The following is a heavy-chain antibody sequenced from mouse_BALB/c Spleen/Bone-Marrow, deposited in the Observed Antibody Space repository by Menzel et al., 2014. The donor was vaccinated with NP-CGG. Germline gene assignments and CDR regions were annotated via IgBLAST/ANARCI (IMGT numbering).Heavy chain of an antibody. CDR1: GFTFSSYG. CDR3: ARDFITTDAMDY. D-gene: IGHD1-1*01. CDR2: ISSGGSYT. J-gene: IGHJ4*01. Sequence: EVMLVESGGDLVKPGGSLELSCAASGFTFSSYGMSWVRQTPDKRLEWVATISSGGSYTYYPDSVKGRFTISRDNAKNTLYLQMSSLKSEDTAMYYCARDFITTDAMDYWGQGTSVTVSS. V-gene: IGHV5-6*01.